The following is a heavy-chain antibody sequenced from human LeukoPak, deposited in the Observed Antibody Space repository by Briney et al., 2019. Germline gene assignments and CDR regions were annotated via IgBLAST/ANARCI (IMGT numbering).Heavy chain of an antibody. J-gene: IGHJ4*02. D-gene: IGHD3-3*01. CDR3: ARGVRGYSYFDY. CDR2: INHSGST. V-gene: IGHV4-34*01. CDR1: GGSFSGYY. Sequence: SETLSLTCAVYGGSFSGYYWSWIRQPPGKGLEWIGEINHSGSTNYNPSLKSRVTTSVDTSKNQFSLKLSSVTAADTAVYYCARGVRGYSYFDYWGQGTLVTVSS.